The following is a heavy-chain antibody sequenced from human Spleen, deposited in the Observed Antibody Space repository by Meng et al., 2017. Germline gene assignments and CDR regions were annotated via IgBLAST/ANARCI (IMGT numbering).Heavy chain of an antibody. CDR3: ARDYTSTTGSYDY. Sequence: ASVKVSCKASGYTLTSNEINWVRQATGQGLEWMGWMNPNSGNTGYAQKFQGRVTVTRDTSASTAYMELSSLRSEDTAMYYCARDYTSTTGSYDYWGQGTLVTVSS. D-gene: IGHD2/OR15-2a*01. J-gene: IGHJ4*02. V-gene: IGHV1-8*01. CDR2: MNPNSGNT. CDR1: GYTLTSNE.